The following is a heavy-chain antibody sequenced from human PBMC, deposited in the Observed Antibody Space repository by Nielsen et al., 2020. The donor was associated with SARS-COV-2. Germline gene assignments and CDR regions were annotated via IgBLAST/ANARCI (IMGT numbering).Heavy chain of an antibody. D-gene: IGHD6-13*01. CDR1: GCIFTSYW. CDR2: IYPGDSDT. J-gene: IGHJ5*02. Sequence: VESLKISCKGSGCIFTSYWIGWVRQIPGKGLEWMGIIYPGDSDTRYSPSFQSQVTISADKSISTAYLQWSSLKASDTAMYYCARRDSSSWYNWFDPWGQGTLVTVSS. V-gene: IGHV5-51*01. CDR3: ARRDSSSWYNWFDP.